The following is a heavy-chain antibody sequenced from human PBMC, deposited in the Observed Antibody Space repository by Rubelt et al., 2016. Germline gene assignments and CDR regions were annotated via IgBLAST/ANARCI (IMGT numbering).Heavy chain of an antibody. Sequence: EVQLVESGGGLVQPGGSLRLSCAASGFTFSTYWMHWVRQAPGKGPVWVARINIDAVTTTYADSVKGRFTISRDNAKNTLHLLLNRLGVEDTAVYYCARYGSGRNYVDPFDYWGQGTMVTAAS. CDR3: ARYGSGRNYVDPFDY. CDR2: INIDAVTT. D-gene: IGHD3-10*01. CDR1: GFTFSTYW. J-gene: IGHJ4*02. V-gene: IGHV3-74*01.